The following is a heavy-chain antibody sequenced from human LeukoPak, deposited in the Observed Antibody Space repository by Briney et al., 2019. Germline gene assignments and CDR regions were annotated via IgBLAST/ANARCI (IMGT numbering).Heavy chain of an antibody. V-gene: IGHV3-23*01. D-gene: IGHD1-26*01. CDR3: AKKVVVGATSPYSDFQD. CDR2: ISGSGVTT. J-gene: IGHJ1*01. CDR1: GFTFSSYW. Sequence: PGGSLRLSCAASGFTFSSYWMNWVRQAPGKGLEWVSAISGSGVTTHYAGSVKGRFSISRDSSKNTLYLQMNSLRAEDTALYYCAKKVVVGATSPYSDFQDWGQGTLVTVSS.